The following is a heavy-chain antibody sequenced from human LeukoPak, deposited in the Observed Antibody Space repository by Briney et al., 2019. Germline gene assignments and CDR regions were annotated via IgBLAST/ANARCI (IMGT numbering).Heavy chain of an antibody. V-gene: IGHV4-30-4*01. Sequence: SETLSLTCTVSGGSISSGDYYWSCIRQPPGKGLEWIGYIYYSGSTYYNPSLKSRVTISVDTSKNQFSLKLSSVTAADTAVYYCARATYDYVWGAIPYPGTWGFDIWGQGTMVTVSS. D-gene: IGHD3-16*01. CDR2: IYYSGST. CDR3: ARATYDYVWGAIPYPGTWGFDI. J-gene: IGHJ3*02. CDR1: GGSISSGDYY.